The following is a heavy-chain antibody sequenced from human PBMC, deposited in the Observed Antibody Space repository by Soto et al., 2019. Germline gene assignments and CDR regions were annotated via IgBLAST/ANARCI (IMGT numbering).Heavy chain of an antibody. J-gene: IGHJ3*02. V-gene: IGHV4-31*03. Sequence: QVQLQESGPGLVKPSQALSLTCTVSGGSISSGAYYWGWIRQHRGKGLEWIGYIYYSGTTNYNPSLKSRAPLSVDPSKNQFSLKLSSVTAADTAVYYCARAYQGEGAFDIWGQGTMVTVSS. CDR3: ARAYQGEGAFDI. CDR1: GGSISSGAYY. CDR2: IYYSGTT. D-gene: IGHD2-2*01.